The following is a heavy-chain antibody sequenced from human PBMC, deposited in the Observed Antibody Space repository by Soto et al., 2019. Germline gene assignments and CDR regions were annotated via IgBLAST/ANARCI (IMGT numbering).Heavy chain of an antibody. V-gene: IGHV4-59*01. CDR2: VFYTGST. CDR3: ARSLTVTRFDQ. CDR1: GGSMSNNY. J-gene: IGHJ4*02. Sequence: QVHLQESGPGLVKPSETLSLFCNVSGGSMSNNYWTWIRQAPGKGLEWIGYVFYTGSTNYNPSLKSRVSISVTTSKKYFPLGLTSVTAADTAVYYCARSLTVTRFDQWGQGPRVPV. D-gene: IGHD4-17*01.